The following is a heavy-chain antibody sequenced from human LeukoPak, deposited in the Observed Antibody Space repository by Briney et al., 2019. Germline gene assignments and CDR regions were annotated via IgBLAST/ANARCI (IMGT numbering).Heavy chain of an antibody. CDR1: GGTFSSYA. CDR3: AREDIVVVPAASERGPFDY. CDR2: IIPIFGTA. J-gene: IGHJ4*02. D-gene: IGHD2-2*01. Sequence: SVKVSCKASGGTFSSYAISWVRQAPGQGLEWMGGIIPIFGTANYAQKFQGRVTITADESTSTAYMELSSLRSEDTAVYYCAREDIVVVPAASERGPFDYWGQGTLVTVSS. V-gene: IGHV1-69*01.